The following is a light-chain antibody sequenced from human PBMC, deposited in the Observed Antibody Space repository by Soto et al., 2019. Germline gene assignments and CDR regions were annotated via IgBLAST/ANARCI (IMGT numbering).Light chain of an antibody. J-gene: IGLJ3*02. CDR3: ATWDDSLNGWV. CDR1: SSNIGTNT. CDR2: SNN. Sequence: QSVLTQPPSASGTPGQRVTFSCSGGSSNIGTNTISWYQHLPGTAPKLLIYSNNQRPSGVPDRFSGSKSGTSASMAISGLQAEDEADYYCATWDDSLNGWVFGGGTKLTVL. V-gene: IGLV1-44*01.